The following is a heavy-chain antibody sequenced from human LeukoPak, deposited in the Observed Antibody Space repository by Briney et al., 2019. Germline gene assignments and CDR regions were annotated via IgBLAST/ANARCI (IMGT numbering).Heavy chain of an antibody. CDR1: GGSISSYY. V-gene: IGHV4-4*07. J-gene: IGHJ4*02. CDR2: IYTSGST. CDR3: ARETYYYDSSGYYSDLYYFDY. Sequence: SETLSLTCTVSGGSISSYYRSWIRQPAGKGLEWIGRIYTSGSTNYNPSLKSRVTMSVDTSKNQFSLKLSSVTAADTAVYYCARETYYYDSSGYYSDLYYFDYWGQGTLATVSS. D-gene: IGHD3-22*01.